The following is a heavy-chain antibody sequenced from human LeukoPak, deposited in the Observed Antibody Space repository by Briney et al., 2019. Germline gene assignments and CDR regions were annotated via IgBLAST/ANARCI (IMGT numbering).Heavy chain of an antibody. CDR3: ATPYSGGYHGLDI. V-gene: IGHV4-39*01. Sequence: SETLSLTCTVSGGSISSNKYYWGWIRQPSGKGLERIGSIYYSGSTYYNPSLKSRVTISVDTSKNQFSLKLSSVTAADTAVFYCATPYSGGYHGLDIWGQGTMVTVSS. D-gene: IGHD1-26*01. CDR2: IYYSGST. CDR1: GGSISSNKYY. J-gene: IGHJ3*02.